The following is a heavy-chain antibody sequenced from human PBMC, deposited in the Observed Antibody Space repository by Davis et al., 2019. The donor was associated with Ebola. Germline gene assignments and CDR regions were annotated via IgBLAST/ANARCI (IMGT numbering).Heavy chain of an antibody. V-gene: IGHV3-7*01. CDR3: AREMRGTAESH. CDR2: INPDGSAK. CDR1: GFTFRSYS. Sequence: GESLKISCAASGFTFRSYSMNWVRQAPGKGLEWVANINPDGSAKRYVDSVKGRFTISRDNAMKSLFLQMNSLGVEDTAMYYCAREMRGTAESHWGQGTLVTVSS. J-gene: IGHJ4*02. D-gene: IGHD1/OR15-1a*01.